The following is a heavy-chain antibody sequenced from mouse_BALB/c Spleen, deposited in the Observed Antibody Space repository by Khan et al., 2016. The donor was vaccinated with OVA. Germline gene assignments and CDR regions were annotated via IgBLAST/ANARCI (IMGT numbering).Heavy chain of an antibody. CDR1: GFSLTTYG. Sequence: QVQLQQSGPGLVQPSQSLSITCTVSGFSLTTYGVHWVRQSPGKGLEWLGVIWSAGVTDYNAAFISRLSISKDNSKSQAFFKMNSLQTNDTAIYDGARNYDYDEGLAYWGQGTLVTVSA. CDR2: IWSAGVT. V-gene: IGHV2-2*02. D-gene: IGHD2-4*01. J-gene: IGHJ3*01. CDR3: ARNYDYDEGLAY.